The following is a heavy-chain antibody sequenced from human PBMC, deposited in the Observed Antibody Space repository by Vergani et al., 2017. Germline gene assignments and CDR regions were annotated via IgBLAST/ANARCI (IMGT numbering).Heavy chain of an antibody. CDR2: IRSKAYGQAT. D-gene: IGHD3-10*01. Sequence: EVDLVESGGGLAQPGGSLRLSCTASGFTFGYYAMDWFRQAPGQGLEWVGGIRSKAYGQATIYAASVKGRFTISRDDSKSIAYLQMNNLQTEDTAMYYCVRDQVTMLRGSDALDIWGQGTMVTVSS. CDR3: VRDQVTMLRGSDALDI. J-gene: IGHJ3*02. V-gene: IGHV3-49*03. CDR1: GFTFGYYA.